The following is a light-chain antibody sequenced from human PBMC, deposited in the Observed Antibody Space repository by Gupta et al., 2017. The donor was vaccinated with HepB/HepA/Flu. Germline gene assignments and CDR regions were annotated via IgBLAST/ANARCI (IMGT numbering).Light chain of an antibody. V-gene: IGKV1-12*01. Sequence: DILLTQSPSSVSASVGDRVTISCRTSQDVDNWLVWYQQRPGKAPKLLIYHTSTLQTGVPSRFSDSGSGTDFTLTISSLHPEDFATYYCQQTNDFPITFGQGTRLEIK. CDR1: QDVDNW. CDR2: HTS. J-gene: IGKJ5*01. CDR3: QQTNDFPIT.